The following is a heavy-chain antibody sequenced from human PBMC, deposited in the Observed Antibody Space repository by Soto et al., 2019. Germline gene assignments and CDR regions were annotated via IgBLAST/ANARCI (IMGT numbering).Heavy chain of an antibody. V-gene: IGHV3-23*01. D-gene: IGHD3-3*01. CDR1: GLTFSSYA. CDR3: AKDYDCWSGSWFDP. Sequence: GGSLRRSCAASGLTFSSYAMSPVRQAPGKGLEWVSAISGSGGSTYYADSVKGRFTISRDNSKNTLYLQMNSLRAEDTAVYYCAKDYDCWSGSWFDPWGQGTLVTVSS. CDR2: ISGSGGST. J-gene: IGHJ5*02.